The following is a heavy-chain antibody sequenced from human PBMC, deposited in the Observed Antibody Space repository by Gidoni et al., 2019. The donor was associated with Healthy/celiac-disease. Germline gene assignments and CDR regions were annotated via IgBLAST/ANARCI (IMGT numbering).Heavy chain of an antibody. Sequence: QVQLVQSGAEVKKPGSSVKVSCKASGGNFSSYAISWVRQAPGQGLEWMGGIIPIFGTANYAQKFQGRVTITADESTSTAYMELSRLRSEDTAVYYCATVVVRSYYYYGMDVWGQGTTVTVSS. V-gene: IGHV1-69*01. J-gene: IGHJ6*02. D-gene: IGHD2-15*01. CDR1: GGNFSSYA. CDR2: IIPIFGTA. CDR3: ATVVVRSYYYYGMDV.